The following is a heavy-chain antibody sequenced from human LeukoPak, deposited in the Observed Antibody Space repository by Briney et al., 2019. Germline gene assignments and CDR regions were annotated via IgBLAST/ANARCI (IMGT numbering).Heavy chain of an antibody. CDR1: GGSIISYS. D-gene: IGHD3-10*02. CDR2: IYYSGST. Sequence: SETLSLTCTVSGGSIISYSWSWIRQPPGKGLEWIGYIYYSGSTNYNPSLKSRVTISVDTSKNQFSLKLSSVTAADTAVYYCARSDTYYVKPFDYWGQGTLVTVSS. V-gene: IGHV4-59*01. J-gene: IGHJ4*02. CDR3: ARSDTYYVKPFDY.